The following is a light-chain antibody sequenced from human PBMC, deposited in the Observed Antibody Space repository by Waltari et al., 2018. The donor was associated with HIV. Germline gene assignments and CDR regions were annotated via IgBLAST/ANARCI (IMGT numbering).Light chain of an antibody. Sequence: DIVLTQSPDSLAVSLGERATISCKSSHSVLSRSNNENYLAWYQQKPGQPPKLLIYWASTRESGVPDRFSGSGSGTECTLTITSLQAEDVAVYYCQQYFSTPPVTFGGGTKVEIK. CDR1: HSVLSRSNNENY. CDR3: QQYFSTPPVT. CDR2: WAS. J-gene: IGKJ4*01. V-gene: IGKV4-1*01.